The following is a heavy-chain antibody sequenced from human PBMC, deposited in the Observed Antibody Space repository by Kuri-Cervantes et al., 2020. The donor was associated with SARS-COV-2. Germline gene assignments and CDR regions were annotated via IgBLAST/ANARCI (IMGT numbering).Heavy chain of an antibody. D-gene: IGHD4-11*01. J-gene: IGHJ6*02. CDR2: IWYDGSNK. CDR3: AREPISVTTNDYYYYGMDV. Sequence: GESLKISCAASGFTFSSYGMHWVRQAPGKGLEWVAVIWYDGSNKYYADSEKGRFTISRDNAKNSLYLQMNSLKAEDTAVYYCAREPISVTTNDYYYYGMDVWGQGTTVTVSS. V-gene: IGHV3-33*01. CDR1: GFTFSSYG.